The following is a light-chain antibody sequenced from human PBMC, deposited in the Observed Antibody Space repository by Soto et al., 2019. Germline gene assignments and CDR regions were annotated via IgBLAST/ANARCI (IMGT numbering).Light chain of an antibody. CDR3: ASWDYSLNGRV. Sequence: QSVLTQPPSASGTPGQRVTISCSGSSSNIGSNTVNWYQQLPGTAPKLLIYSNNQRPSGVPDRFSGSKSGTSASLAISGLQSDDEADYYCASWDYSLNGRVFGGGTKLTVL. CDR2: SNN. J-gene: IGLJ3*02. CDR1: SSNIGSNT. V-gene: IGLV1-44*01.